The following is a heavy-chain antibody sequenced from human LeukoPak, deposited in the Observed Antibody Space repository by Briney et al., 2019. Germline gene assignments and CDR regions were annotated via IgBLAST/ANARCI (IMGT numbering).Heavy chain of an antibody. V-gene: IGHV3-23*01. Sequence: GGSLRLSCAASGFTFSSFAISWVRQAPGKGLEWVSAISGSGGSTYYADSVKGRFTISRHNSKNTLYLQMNSLRAEDTAVYYCASGATDAFDIWGQGTMVTVSS. D-gene: IGHD1-26*01. CDR2: ISGSGGST. CDR3: ASGATDAFDI. J-gene: IGHJ3*02. CDR1: GFTFSSFA.